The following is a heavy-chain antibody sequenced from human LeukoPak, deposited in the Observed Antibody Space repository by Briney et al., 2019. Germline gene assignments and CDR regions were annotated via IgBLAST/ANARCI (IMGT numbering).Heavy chain of an antibody. CDR1: GXXIXXXY. CDR3: ARGRGSWIQPSDHFDY. J-gene: IGHJ4*02. V-gene: IGHV4-59*11. CDR2: IYYSGST. Sequence: SETLSLTCTVSGXXIXXXYXXXXXXPXGXXLXXXXXIYYSGSTKYNPSLMSRVTISVAPSNNQFSLRLSSVTAADTAVYYCARGRGSWIQPSDHFDYWGQGTLVTVSS. D-gene: IGHD5-18*01.